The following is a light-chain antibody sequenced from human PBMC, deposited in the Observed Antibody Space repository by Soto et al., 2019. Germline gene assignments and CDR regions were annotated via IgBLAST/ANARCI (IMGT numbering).Light chain of an antibody. CDR1: NSDVGGYNY. CDR2: EVS. Sequence: QSVLTQPASVSGSPGQSITISCTGTNSDVGGYNYVSWYQQYPGKAPKLMIYEVSNRPSGVSNRFSGSKSGNTASLTISGLQAEDEADYYCSSYISSSTYVVFGGGTKLTVL. J-gene: IGLJ2*01. CDR3: SSYISSSTYVV. V-gene: IGLV2-14*01.